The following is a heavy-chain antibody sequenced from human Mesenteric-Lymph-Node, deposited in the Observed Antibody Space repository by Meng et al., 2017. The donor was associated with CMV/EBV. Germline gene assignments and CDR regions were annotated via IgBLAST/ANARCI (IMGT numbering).Heavy chain of an antibody. CDR3: ARDLSSNYQRIWFDP. CDR1: GFTFSSYS. J-gene: IGHJ5*02. Sequence: GESLKISCAASGFTFSSYSMNWVRQAPGKGLECVSSISSSGNFIYYSGSVKGRFTISRDNAKNSLYLQMNSLRAEDTAVYYCARDLSSNYQRIWFDPWGQGVLVTVSS. CDR2: ISSSGNFI. D-gene: IGHD1-7*01. V-gene: IGHV3-21*01.